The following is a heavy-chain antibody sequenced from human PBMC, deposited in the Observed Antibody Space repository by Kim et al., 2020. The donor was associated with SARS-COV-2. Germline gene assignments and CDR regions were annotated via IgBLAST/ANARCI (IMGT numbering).Heavy chain of an antibody. V-gene: IGHV3-23*01. CDR3: AKEGWFGEFITIDC. Sequence: ADSVKGRFTISRDNSKNALYLQMDSLRSEDTAVYYCAKEGWFGEFITIDCWGQGTLVTVSS. D-gene: IGHD3-10*01. J-gene: IGHJ4*02.